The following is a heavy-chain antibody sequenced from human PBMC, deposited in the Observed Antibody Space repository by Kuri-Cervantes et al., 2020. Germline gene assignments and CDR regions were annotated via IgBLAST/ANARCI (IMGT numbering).Heavy chain of an antibody. J-gene: IGHJ4*02. CDR3: ARDPRGYSYGYPPFD. D-gene: IGHD5-18*01. CDR1: GFTFSSYA. V-gene: IGHV3-23*01. Sequence: GESLKISCAASGFTFSSYAVSWVRQSPGKGLEWVSAISGSGGSTYYADSVKGRFTISRDNAKNSLYLQMNSLRAEDTAVYYCARDPRGYSYGYPPFDWGQGTLVTVSS. CDR2: ISGSGGST.